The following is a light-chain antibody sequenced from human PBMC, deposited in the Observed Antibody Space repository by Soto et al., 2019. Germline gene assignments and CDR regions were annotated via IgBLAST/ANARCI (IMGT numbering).Light chain of an antibody. CDR1: SSNIGSNY. CDR2: KTD. Sequence: QPVLTQPTSASGTPGQGVSISCSGSSSNIGSNYVYWYQQLPGRAPRLIIYKTDQRPSGVPDRFSGSKSGTSASLAISGLRSEDEALYHCATWDDSLTGLVFGGGTQLTVL. CDR3: ATWDDSLTGLV. J-gene: IGLJ3*02. V-gene: IGLV1-47*01.